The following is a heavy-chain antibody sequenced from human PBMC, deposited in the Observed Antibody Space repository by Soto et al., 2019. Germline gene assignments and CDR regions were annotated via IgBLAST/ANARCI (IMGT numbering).Heavy chain of an antibody. J-gene: IGHJ4*02. Sequence: QVQLQQWGAGLLKPSETLSLTCAVYGGSFSGYYWTWIRQPPGTGLEWIGEINHSGSTNYNPSLKXXVTISVDTSKNQFSLKLTSVTAAATAVYYCARDKIPGLFDYWGQGTLVTVSS. CDR1: GGSFSGYY. V-gene: IGHV4-34*01. CDR3: ARDKIPGLFDY. D-gene: IGHD2-21*01. CDR2: INHSGST.